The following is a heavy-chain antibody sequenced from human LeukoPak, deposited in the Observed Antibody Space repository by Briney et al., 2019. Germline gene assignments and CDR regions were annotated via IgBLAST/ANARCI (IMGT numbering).Heavy chain of an antibody. J-gene: IGHJ4*02. D-gene: IGHD3-22*01. V-gene: IGHV4-31*03. Sequence: SQTLSLTCTVSGGSISSGGYYWSWIRQHPGKGLEWIGEINHSGSTNYNPSLKSRVTISVDTSKNQFSLKLSSVTAADTAAYYCARYPRLYYYDSSGYWGYFDYWGQGTLVTVSS. CDR2: INHSGST. CDR3: ARYPRLYYYDSSGYWGYFDY. CDR1: GGSISSGGYY.